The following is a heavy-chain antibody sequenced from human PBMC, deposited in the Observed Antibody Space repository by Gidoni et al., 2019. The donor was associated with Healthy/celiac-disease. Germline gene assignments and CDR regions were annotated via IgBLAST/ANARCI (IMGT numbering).Heavy chain of an antibody. CDR3: ARNHPYVDYDSSGYYRPLYYFDY. J-gene: IGHJ4*02. CDR2: IFSNDEK. CDR1: GFPLSNARMG. D-gene: IGHD3-22*01. Sequence: QVTLKESGPVLVKPTETLTPTCTASGFPLSNARMGLSWIRQPPGKALEWLAHIFSNDEKSYSTSLKSRLTISKDTSKSQVVLTMTNMDPVDTATYYCARNHPYVDYDSSGYYRPLYYFDYWGQGTLVTVSS. V-gene: IGHV2-26*01.